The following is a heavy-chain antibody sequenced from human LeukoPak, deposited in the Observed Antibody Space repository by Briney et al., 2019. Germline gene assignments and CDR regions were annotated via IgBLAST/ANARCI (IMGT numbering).Heavy chain of an antibody. CDR1: GGSISSGSYY. CDR3: ARDGGLGYCSGGSCLNWFDP. V-gene: IGHV4-61*02. Sequence: SSQTLSLTCTVSGGSISSGSYYWSWIRQPAGKGLEWIGRIYTSGSTNYNPSLKSRVTISVGTSKNQFSLKLSSVTAADTAVYYCARDGGLGYCSGGSCLNWFDPWGQGTLVTVSS. J-gene: IGHJ5*02. D-gene: IGHD2-15*01. CDR2: IYTSGST.